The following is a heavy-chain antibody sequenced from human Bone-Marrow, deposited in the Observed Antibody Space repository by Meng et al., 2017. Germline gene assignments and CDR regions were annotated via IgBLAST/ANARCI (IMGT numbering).Heavy chain of an antibody. D-gene: IGHD6-13*01. J-gene: IGHJ5*02. Sequence: QLRGVGPLLGKAWEALPLPCAVAGGSISRSSYYWGWIRQPPGKGLEWIGSIYYSGSTYYNPSLKSRVTISVDTSKNQFSLKLSSVTAADTAAYYCAREDSSSWSSPVNWFDPWGQGTLVTVSS. CDR1: GGSISRSSYY. V-gene: IGHV4-39*07. CDR3: AREDSSSWSSPVNWFDP. CDR2: IYYSGST.